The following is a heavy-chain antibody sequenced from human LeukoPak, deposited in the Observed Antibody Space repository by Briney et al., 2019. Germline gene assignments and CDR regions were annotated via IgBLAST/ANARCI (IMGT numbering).Heavy chain of an antibody. V-gene: IGHV4-38-2*02. J-gene: IGHJ4*02. CDR1: GYSISSGYY. CDR3: ARDLLGDY. Sequence: SETLSLTCTVSGYSISSGYYWGWIRQPPGKRLEWIGSIYHSGSTYYNPSLKSRVTISVDTSKNQFSLKLSSVTAADTAVYYCARDLLGDYWGQGTLVTVSS. D-gene: IGHD7-27*01. CDR2: IYHSGST.